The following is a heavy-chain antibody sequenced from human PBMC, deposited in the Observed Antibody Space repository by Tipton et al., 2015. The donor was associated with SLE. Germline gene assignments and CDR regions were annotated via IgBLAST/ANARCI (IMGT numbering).Heavy chain of an antibody. Sequence: TLSLTCTVSGGSISSYYWSWIRQPPGKGLEWIGYIYYSGSTNYNPSLKSRVTMSVDTSKNQFSLKLNSVTAADTAVCYCARGYYDSSGVYYYYDGMDVWGQGTTVPVSS. CDR1: GGSISSYY. V-gene: IGHV4-59*01. CDR3: ARGYYDSSGVYYYYDGMDV. J-gene: IGHJ6*01. D-gene: IGHD3-22*01. CDR2: IYYSGST.